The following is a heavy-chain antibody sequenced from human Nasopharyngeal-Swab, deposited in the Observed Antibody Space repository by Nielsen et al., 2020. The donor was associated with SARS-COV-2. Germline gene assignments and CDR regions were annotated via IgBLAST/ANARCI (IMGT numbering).Heavy chain of an antibody. CDR3: ANTGPRYYGMDV. Sequence: GGSLRLSCAASGFTFSSYAMSWVRQAPGKGLEWVSAISDSGGSTYYADSVKGRFTISRDNSKNPLYLQMNSLRAEDTAVYYCANTGPRYYGMDVWGQGTTVTVSS. D-gene: IGHD3-10*01. CDR1: GFTFSSYA. CDR2: ISDSGGST. V-gene: IGHV3-23*01. J-gene: IGHJ6*02.